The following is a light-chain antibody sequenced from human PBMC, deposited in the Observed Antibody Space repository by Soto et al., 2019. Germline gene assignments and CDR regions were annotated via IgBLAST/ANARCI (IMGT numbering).Light chain of an antibody. CDR2: QDS. Sequence: SCELTQPPSVSVSPGQTASITCSGDKLGDQYACWYQQKPGQSPVLVIYQDSKRPSGIPERFSGSNSGNTATLTISGTQAMDEADYYCQAWDSSTGVFGTGTKVTVL. CDR1: KLGDQY. J-gene: IGLJ1*01. CDR3: QAWDSSTGV. V-gene: IGLV3-1*01.